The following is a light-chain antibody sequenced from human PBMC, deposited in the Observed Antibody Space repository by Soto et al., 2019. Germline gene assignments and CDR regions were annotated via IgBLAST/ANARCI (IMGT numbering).Light chain of an antibody. CDR1: HSVSTF. V-gene: IGKV1-5*01. J-gene: IGKJ1*01. CDR3: QQYDSYSWT. Sequence: DIQMTQSPSTLSASAGDTVTITCRASHSVSTFLAWYQQKPGRAPNLLIFDASSLKNGVPSRFSGSGSGTEFTLTISSLQPDDFATYYCQQYDSYSWTFGQGTKVEIK. CDR2: DAS.